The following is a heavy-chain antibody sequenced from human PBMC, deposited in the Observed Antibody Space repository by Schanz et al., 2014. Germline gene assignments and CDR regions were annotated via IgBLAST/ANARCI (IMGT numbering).Heavy chain of an antibody. CDR1: GFSFSNYW. J-gene: IGHJ4*02. Sequence: VQLVESGGGLVQPGGSVRLSCAASGFSFSNYWMSWVRQAPGKGLEWVANIKQDGSEKYYVDSVKGRFTISRDNAKKSLYLRMNSLRAEDTAVYYCARDAVTSVLTPGFYYWGQGTLVTVSS. V-gene: IGHV3-7*04. CDR3: ARDAVTSVLTPGFYY. CDR2: IKQDGSEK. D-gene: IGHD4-17*01.